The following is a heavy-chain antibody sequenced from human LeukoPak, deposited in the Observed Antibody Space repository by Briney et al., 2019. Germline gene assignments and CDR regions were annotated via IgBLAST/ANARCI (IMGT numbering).Heavy chain of an antibody. CDR3: ARADYYYYMDV. V-gene: IGHV3-7*01. CDR2: INLADTEH. Sequence: PGGSLRLSCAASGFTFNTYWMSWVRQAPGKGLEWVANINLADTEHNYVDSVKGRFTISRDNAKNSLYLQMNSLRAEDTAVYYCARADYYYYMDVWGKGTTVTVSS. J-gene: IGHJ6*03. CDR1: GFTFNTYW.